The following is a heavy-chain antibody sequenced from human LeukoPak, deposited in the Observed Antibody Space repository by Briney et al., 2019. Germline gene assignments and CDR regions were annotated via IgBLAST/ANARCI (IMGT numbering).Heavy chain of an antibody. D-gene: IGHD5-12*01. V-gene: IGHV1-58*02. J-gene: IGHJ3*02. CDR3: AADSRAYSGYDEAVAVTEQVWAFDI. Sequence: ASVKVSCKASGFTFTSSAMQWVRQARGQRLEWIGWIVVGSGNTNYAQKFQVRVTITRDMSTSTAYMELSSLRSEDTAVYYCAADSRAYSGYDEAVAVTEQVWAFDIWGQGTMVTVSS. CDR1: GFTFTSSA. CDR2: IVVGSGNT.